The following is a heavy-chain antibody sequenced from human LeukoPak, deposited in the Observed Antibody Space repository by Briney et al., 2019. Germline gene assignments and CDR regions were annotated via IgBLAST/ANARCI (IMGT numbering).Heavy chain of an antibody. V-gene: IGHV3-30*18. CDR1: DFTFGTHG. Sequence: GRSLRLSCAASDFTFGTHGMHWVRQAPGKGLEWVAVISYDGSSQYYADSVKGRFTVSRDNSKNTLYLQMNSLRAEDTAVYYCAKDQYSYDSSAYYSYGMDVWGQGTTVTVSS. CDR3: AKDQYSYDSSAYYSYGMDV. J-gene: IGHJ6*02. D-gene: IGHD3-22*01. CDR2: ISYDGSSQ.